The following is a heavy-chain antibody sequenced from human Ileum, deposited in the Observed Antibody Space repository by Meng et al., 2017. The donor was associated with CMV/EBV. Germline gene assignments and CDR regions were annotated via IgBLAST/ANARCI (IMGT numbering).Heavy chain of an antibody. V-gene: IGHV3-74*01. CDR3: ARTNNADY. Sequence: EMQRVVCGGGLVQPGGSLRLSCSASGFTLSNYWMQWVRQAPGKGLVWVASISFDGSSTNYADSVKGRFTMSRDNAKNTMYLQMNSVRVDDTAMYYCARTNNADYWGQGTLVTVSS. CDR2: ISFDGSST. J-gene: IGHJ4*02. CDR1: GFTLSNYW. D-gene: IGHD1-14*01.